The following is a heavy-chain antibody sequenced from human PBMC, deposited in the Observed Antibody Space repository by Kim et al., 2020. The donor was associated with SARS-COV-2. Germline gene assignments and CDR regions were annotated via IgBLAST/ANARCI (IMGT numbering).Heavy chain of an antibody. V-gene: IGHV3-49*04. CDR1: GFTFGDYA. D-gene: IGHD3-22*01. CDR3: TKARYYYDSED. Sequence: GGSLRLSCTASGFTFGDYAMSWVRQAPGKGLEWVGFIRSKAYGGTTEYAASVKGRFTISRDDSKSIAYLQMNSLKTEDTAVYYCTKARYYYDSEDWGQGTLVTVSS. CDR2: IRSKAYGGTT. J-gene: IGHJ4*02.